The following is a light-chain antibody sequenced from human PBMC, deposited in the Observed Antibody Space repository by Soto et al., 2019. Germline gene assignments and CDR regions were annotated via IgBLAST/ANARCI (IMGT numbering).Light chain of an antibody. CDR1: QSVTNNY. V-gene: IGKV3-20*01. Sequence: EIVLTQSPGTLSLSPGQKATLSCRASQSVTNNYLAWYQQKPGQAPRLLIYAVSSRATGIPDRFSDSGSGTDFTLTINRLEPEDFAVYYCHQYGGSPRAFGQGTKVEIK. CDR3: HQYGGSPRA. J-gene: IGKJ1*01. CDR2: AVS.